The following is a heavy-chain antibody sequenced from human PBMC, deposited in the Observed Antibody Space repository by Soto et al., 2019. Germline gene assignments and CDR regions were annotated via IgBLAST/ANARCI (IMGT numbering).Heavy chain of an antibody. CDR2: INPNSGGT. CDR1: GYTFTGYY. D-gene: IGHD2-15*01. V-gene: IGHV1-2*02. Sequence: ASVKVSCKASGYTFTGYYMHWVRQAPGQGLEWMGWINPNSGGTNYAQKFQGRVTMTRDTSISTAYMELSRLRSDDTAVYYCARVAVPRHRFSHHKYGGPDCINCFDYWGQGTLVTVSS. J-gene: IGHJ4*02. CDR3: ARVAVPRHRFSHHKYGGPDCINCFDY.